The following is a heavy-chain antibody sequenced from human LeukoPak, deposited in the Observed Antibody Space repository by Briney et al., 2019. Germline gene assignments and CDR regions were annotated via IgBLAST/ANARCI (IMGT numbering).Heavy chain of an antibody. D-gene: IGHD1-26*01. CDR2: ISYDGSNK. V-gene: IGHV3-30*03. CDR3: ARDPYSGSYGNYYYYFMDV. Sequence: GGSLRLSCAASGFAFSSYGMHWVRQAPGKGLEWVAVISYDGSNKYYADSVKGRFTTSRDNSKNTLYLQMNSLRAEDTAVYYCARDPYSGSYGNYYYYFMDVWGKGTTVTISS. J-gene: IGHJ6*03. CDR1: GFAFSSYG.